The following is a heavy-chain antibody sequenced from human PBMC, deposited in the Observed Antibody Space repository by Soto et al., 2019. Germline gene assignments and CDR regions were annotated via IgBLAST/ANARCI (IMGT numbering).Heavy chain of an antibody. V-gene: IGHV4-30-4*01. CDR3: ARTTVTTCWFDP. CDR2: IYYSGST. J-gene: IGHJ5*02. CDR1: GGSISSGDYY. D-gene: IGHD4-17*01. Sequence: SETLSLTCTVSGGSISSGDYYWSWIRQPPGKGLEWIGYIYYSGSTYYNPSLKSRVTISVDTSKNQFSLKLSSVTAADTAVYYCARTTVTTCWFDPWGQGTLVTVSS.